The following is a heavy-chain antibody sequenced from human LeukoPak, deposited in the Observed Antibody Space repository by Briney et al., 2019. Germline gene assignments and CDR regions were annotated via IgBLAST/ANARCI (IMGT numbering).Heavy chain of an antibody. J-gene: IGHJ4*02. CDR3: ARQNDFRLDY. Sequence: GESLKISCKGSGYTFPSYWIGWVRQMPGKGLEWMGIIYPGDSDARYSPSLQGQVTISVDTSIGTAYLQWSSLKASDTAIYYCARQNDFRLDYWGQGTLVTVSS. V-gene: IGHV5-51*01. CDR1: GYTFPSYW. D-gene: IGHD3-3*01. CDR2: IYPGDSDA.